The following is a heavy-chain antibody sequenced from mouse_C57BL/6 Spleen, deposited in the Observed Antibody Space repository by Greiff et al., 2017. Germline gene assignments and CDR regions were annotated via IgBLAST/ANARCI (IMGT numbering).Heavy chain of an antibody. CDR3: AREDYYGSSPAWFAY. Sequence: VQLQQSGPELVKPGASVKISCKASGYAFSSSWMNWVKQRPGKGLEWIGRIYPGDGDTNYNGKFKGKATLTADKSSRTAYLQLSSLTSEDSAVYFCAREDYYGSSPAWFAYWGQGTLVTVSA. J-gene: IGHJ3*01. D-gene: IGHD1-1*01. CDR1: GYAFSSSW. V-gene: IGHV1-82*01. CDR2: IYPGDGDT.